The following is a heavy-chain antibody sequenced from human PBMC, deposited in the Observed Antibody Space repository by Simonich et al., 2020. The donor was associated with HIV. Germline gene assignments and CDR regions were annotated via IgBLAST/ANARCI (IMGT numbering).Heavy chain of an antibody. CDR1: GYSLTELS. Sequence: QVQLVQSGAEVKKPGASVKVSCKVSGYSLTELSMHWVRQAPGKGLEGMGGFYLEDGETINVTKFQGRVTMTEDTSTDTAYMELSSLRFEDTAVYYCATETGNFDYWGQGTLVTVSS. D-gene: IGHD7-27*01. V-gene: IGHV1-24*01. CDR2: FYLEDGET. CDR3: ATETGNFDY. J-gene: IGHJ4*02.